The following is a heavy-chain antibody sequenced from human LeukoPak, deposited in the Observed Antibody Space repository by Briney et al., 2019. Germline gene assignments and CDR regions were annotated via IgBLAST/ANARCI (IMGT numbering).Heavy chain of an antibody. CDR3: ARYLLAGVRVFDY. CDR2: IRGSDGGT. D-gene: IGHD3-9*01. J-gene: IGHJ4*02. Sequence: GGSLRLSCAASGFAFGSYAMTWVRQAPGKGLEWVSAIRGSDGGTYYADSVKGRFTISRDNAKNSLYLQMNSLRAEDTAVYYCARYLLAGVRVFDYWGQGALVTVSS. CDR1: GFAFGSYA. V-gene: IGHV3-23*01.